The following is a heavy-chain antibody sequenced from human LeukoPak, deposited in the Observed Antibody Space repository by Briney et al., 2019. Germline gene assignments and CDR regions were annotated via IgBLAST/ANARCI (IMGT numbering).Heavy chain of an antibody. CDR1: GFTFRNYV. CDR3: AKGDSSNPNDY. CDR2: ISASGGST. V-gene: IGHV3-23*01. D-gene: IGHD1-14*01. J-gene: IGHJ4*02. Sequence: GGSLRLSCAASGFTFRNYVMHWVRQAPGKGLEWISLISASGGSTYYADSVKGQFTISRDNSKDTLSLQMSSLRAEDTAVYYCAKGDSSNPNDYWGQGTQVTVSS.